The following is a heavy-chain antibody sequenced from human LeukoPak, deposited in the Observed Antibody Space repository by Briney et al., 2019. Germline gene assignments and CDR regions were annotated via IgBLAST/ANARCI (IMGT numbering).Heavy chain of an antibody. CDR3: ARPVPDSGSYAY. Sequence: PSETLSLTCTVSGGSISSSSYYWGWIRQPPGTGLEWIGSIYYSGSTYYNPSLKSRVTISVDTSKNQFSLKLSSVTAADTAVYYCARPVPDSGSYAYWGQGTLVTVSS. V-gene: IGHV4-39*01. D-gene: IGHD3-10*01. J-gene: IGHJ4*02. CDR2: IYYSGST. CDR1: GGSISSSSYY.